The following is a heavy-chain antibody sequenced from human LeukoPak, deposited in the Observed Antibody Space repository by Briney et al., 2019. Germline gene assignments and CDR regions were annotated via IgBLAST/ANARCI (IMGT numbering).Heavy chain of an antibody. J-gene: IGHJ4*02. CDR2: ISYDGSNK. V-gene: IGHV3-30-3*01. Sequence: GGSLRLSCAASGFTFSSYAMHWVRQAPGKGLEGVAVISYDGSNKYYADSVKGQFTISRDNSKNTLYLQMNSLRAEDTAVYYCARDFATDIVVVVAAAILDYWGQGTLVTVSS. CDR3: ARDFATDIVVVVAAAILDY. CDR1: GFTFSSYA. D-gene: IGHD2-15*01.